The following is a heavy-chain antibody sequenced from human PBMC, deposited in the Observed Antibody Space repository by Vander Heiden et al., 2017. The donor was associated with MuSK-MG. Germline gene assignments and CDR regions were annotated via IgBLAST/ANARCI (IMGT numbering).Heavy chain of an antibody. Sequence: QVQLQQSLPGLWQPSETLSLPCTASRGSIIGSYWCWIRHPPGEGLEWIGYIYYSGSTNYNPTLKSRVTISVDTSKNQFALKLSSVTAADTAVYYCARGSSGITIPPYYYYYMDVWGKGTTVTVSS. V-gene: IGHV4-59*01. CDR3: ARGSSGITIPPYYYYYMDV. CDR1: RGSIIGSY. D-gene: IGHD3-3*01. J-gene: IGHJ6*03. CDR2: IYYSGST.